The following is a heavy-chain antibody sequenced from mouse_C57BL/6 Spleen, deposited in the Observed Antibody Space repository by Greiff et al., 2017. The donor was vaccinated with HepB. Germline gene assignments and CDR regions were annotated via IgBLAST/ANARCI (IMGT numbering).Heavy chain of an antibody. CDR3: ARRWEYAMDY. J-gene: IGHJ4*01. CDR1: GYTFTSYW. D-gene: IGHD1-1*02. Sequence: QVQLQQPGAELVKPGASVKMSCKASGYTFTSYWITWVKQRPGQGLEWIGDIYPGSGSTNYNEKFKSKATLTVDTSSSTAYMQLSSLTSEDATVYYCARRWEYAMDYWGQGTSVTVSS. CDR2: IYPGSGST. V-gene: IGHV1-55*01.